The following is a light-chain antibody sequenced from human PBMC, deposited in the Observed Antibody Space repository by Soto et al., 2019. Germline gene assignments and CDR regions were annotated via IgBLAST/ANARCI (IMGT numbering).Light chain of an antibody. Sequence: EILLAQSPATLSLSPGERATLSCKASQDVSIFLAWYQQKPGQAPRLLIHDASNRATGVPARFSGSGSGRDFTLTITSLEPEDFAVYYCQQYGSSLLTFGGGTKVEI. CDR2: DAS. CDR1: QDVSIF. V-gene: IGKV3-11*02. J-gene: IGKJ4*01. CDR3: QQYGSSLLT.